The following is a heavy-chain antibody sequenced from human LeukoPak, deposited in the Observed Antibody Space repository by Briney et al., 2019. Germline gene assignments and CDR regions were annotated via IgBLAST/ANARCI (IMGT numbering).Heavy chain of an antibody. Sequence: ASVKVSCKASGYIFTNYYMHWVRQAPGQGLEWMGWINPNSGGTNYAQKFQGRVTMTRDTSISTAYMELSRLKSDDTALYYCARGAAAALLPYYYYFMGVWGKGTTVTVSS. CDR3: ARGAAAALLPYYYYFMGV. D-gene: IGHD6-13*01. V-gene: IGHV1-2*02. J-gene: IGHJ6*03. CDR1: GYIFTNYY. CDR2: INPNSGGT.